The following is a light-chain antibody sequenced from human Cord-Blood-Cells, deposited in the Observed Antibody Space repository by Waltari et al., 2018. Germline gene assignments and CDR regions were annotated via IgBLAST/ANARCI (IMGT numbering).Light chain of an antibody. CDR3: CSYAGSSTVV. J-gene: IGLJ2*01. CDR2: EGS. V-gene: IGLV2-23*01. Sequence: QSALTQPASVSGSPGQSITLPCTGTSSDVGSSNLISWYQQHPGKAPKLMIYEGSKRPSGVSNRFSGSKSGNTASLTISGLQAEDEADYYCCSYAGSSTVVFGGGTKLTVL. CDR1: SSDVGSSNL.